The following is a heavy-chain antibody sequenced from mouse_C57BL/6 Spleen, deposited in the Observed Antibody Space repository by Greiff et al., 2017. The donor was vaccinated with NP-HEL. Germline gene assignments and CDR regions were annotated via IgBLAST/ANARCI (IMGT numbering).Heavy chain of an antibody. J-gene: IGHJ4*01. CDR3: ARNLEYYGSSLYYTMDY. CDR2: IWSGGST. CDR1: GFSLTSYG. Sequence: VQRVESGPGLVQPSQSLSITCTVSGFSLTSYGVHWVRQSPGKGLEWLGVIWSGGSTDYNAAFISRLSISKDNSKSQVFFKMNSLQADDTAIYYCARNLEYYGSSLYYTMDYWGQGTSVTVSS. V-gene: IGHV2-2*01. D-gene: IGHD1-1*01.